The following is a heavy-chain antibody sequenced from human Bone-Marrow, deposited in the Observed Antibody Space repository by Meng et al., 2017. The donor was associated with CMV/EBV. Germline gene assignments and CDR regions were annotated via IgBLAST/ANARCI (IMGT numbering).Heavy chain of an antibody. CDR2: ISSSSSYI. J-gene: IGHJ5*02. D-gene: IGHD3-10*01. CDR3: ARDGELLWFGENPTGFDP. V-gene: IGHV3-21*01. CDR1: GFTFSSYS. Sequence: GGSLRLSCAVSGFTFSSYSMNWVRQAPGKGLEWVSSISSSSSYIYYADSVKGRFTISRDNAKNSLYLQMNSLRAEDTAVYYCARDGELLWFGENPTGFDPWGQGTLVTVSS.